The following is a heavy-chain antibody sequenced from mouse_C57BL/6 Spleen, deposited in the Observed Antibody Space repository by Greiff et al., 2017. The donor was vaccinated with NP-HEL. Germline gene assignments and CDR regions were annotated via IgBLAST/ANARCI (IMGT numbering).Heavy chain of an antibody. V-gene: IGHV1-81*01. CDR2: IYPRSGNT. D-gene: IGHD2-3*01. Sequence: VQLQQSGAELARPGASVKLSCKASGYTFTSYGISWVKQRTGQGLEWIGEIYPRSGNTYYNEKFKGKATLTADKSSSTAYMELRSLTSEDSAGYFCAREGYDGYYNYWGQGTTLTVSS. J-gene: IGHJ2*01. CDR3: AREGYDGYYNY. CDR1: GYTFTSYG.